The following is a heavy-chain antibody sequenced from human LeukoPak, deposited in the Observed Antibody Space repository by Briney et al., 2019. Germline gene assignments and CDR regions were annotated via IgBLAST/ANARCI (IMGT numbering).Heavy chain of an antibody. J-gene: IGHJ6*03. Sequence: SGTLSLTCTVSGYSISSGYYWGWIRQPPGKGLEWIGSIYHSGSTYYNPSLKSRVTISVDTPKNQFSLKLSSVTAADTAVYYCARDPGIAATLYYYYYMDVWGKGTTVTVSS. CDR2: IYHSGST. D-gene: IGHD6-13*01. CDR1: GYSISSGYY. V-gene: IGHV4-38-2*02. CDR3: ARDPGIAATLYYYYYMDV.